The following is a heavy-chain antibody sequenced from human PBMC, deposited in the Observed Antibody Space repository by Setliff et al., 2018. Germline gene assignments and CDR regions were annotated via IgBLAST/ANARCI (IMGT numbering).Heavy chain of an antibody. D-gene: IGHD3-10*01. Sequence: GGSLRLSCAASGFTFSSYGMHWVRQAPGKGLEWVAFIRYDGSNKYYADSAKGRFTISRDNSKNTLYLQMNSLRAEDTAVYYCVKTHWDTWIRGAFDIWGQGTMVTVSS. CDR1: GFTFSSYG. CDR2: IRYDGSNK. V-gene: IGHV3-30*02. J-gene: IGHJ3*02. CDR3: VKTHWDTWIRGAFDI.